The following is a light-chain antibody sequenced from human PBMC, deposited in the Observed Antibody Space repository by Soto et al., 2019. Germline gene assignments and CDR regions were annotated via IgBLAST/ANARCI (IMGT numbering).Light chain of an antibody. CDR1: SSDVGYYNY. CDR2: DVG. J-gene: IGLJ3*02. V-gene: IGLV2-11*01. CDR3: CSYAGSYEV. Sequence: QSALTQPRSVSGSPGQSVTISCTGTSSDVGYYNYVSWYQQHPGKVPKLMIYDVGKPPSGVPDRFSGSKSGNTASLTISGLQAEDEADYYFCSYAGSYEVFGGGTKLTVL.